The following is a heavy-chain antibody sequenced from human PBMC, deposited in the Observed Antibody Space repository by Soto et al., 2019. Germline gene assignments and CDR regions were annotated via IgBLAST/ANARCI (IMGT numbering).Heavy chain of an antibody. CDR2: IYWDDDK. CDR1: GFSLSTSGVG. J-gene: IGHJ4*02. CDR3: AHRRRTYSSGWHQFDY. V-gene: IGHV2-5*02. D-gene: IGHD6-19*01. Sequence: GPTLVNPTQTLTLTCTFSGFSLSTSGVGVGWNRQPPGKALEWLALIYWDDDKRYSPSLKSRLTITKDTSKNQVVLTMTNMDPVDTATYYCAHRRRTYSSGWHQFDYWGQGTLVTVSS.